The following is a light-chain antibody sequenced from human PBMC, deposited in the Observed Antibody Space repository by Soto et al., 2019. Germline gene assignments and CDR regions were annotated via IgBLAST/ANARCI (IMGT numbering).Light chain of an antibody. CDR3: LLSYSGAREV. V-gene: IGLV7-46*01. J-gene: IGLJ3*02. CDR2: DTS. Sequence: QAVVTQEPSLTVSPGGTVTLTCGSSTGAVTSGHYPYWFQQKPGQAPRTLIHDTSNKHSWTPARFSGSLLGGKAALTLSGAQPEDEAEYYCLLSYSGAREVFGGGTKLTVL. CDR1: TGAVTSGHY.